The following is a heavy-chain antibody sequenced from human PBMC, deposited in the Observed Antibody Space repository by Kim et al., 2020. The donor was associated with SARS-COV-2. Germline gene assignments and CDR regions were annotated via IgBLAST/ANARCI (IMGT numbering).Heavy chain of an antibody. Sequence: SETLSLTCAVYGGSFSGYYWSWIRQPPGKGLEWIGEINHSGSTNYNPSLKSRVTISVDTSKNQFSLKLSSVTAADTAVYYCARGRRDSSGCHGIDYWGQGTLVTVSS. J-gene: IGHJ4*02. V-gene: IGHV4-34*01. CDR1: GGSFSGYY. CDR2: INHSGST. D-gene: IGHD6-19*01. CDR3: ARGRRDSSGCHGIDY.